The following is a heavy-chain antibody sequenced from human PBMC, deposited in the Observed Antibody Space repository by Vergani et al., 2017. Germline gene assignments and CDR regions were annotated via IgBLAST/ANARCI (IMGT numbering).Heavy chain of an antibody. J-gene: IGHJ4*02. CDR2: LTGGGGST. CDR1: GFTFSTYA. V-gene: IGHV3-23*01. Sequence: EVQLLESGGSLKQPGGSVRLSCAASGFTFSTYAMHWVRQAPGKGLEWVSALTGGGGSTYYADSFKGRFIISRDKSRDTLYLQMNSLRPKDTATYYCVKDAGSYENFFDSWGQGTLVTVSS. D-gene: IGHD1-26*01. CDR3: VKDAGSYENFFDS.